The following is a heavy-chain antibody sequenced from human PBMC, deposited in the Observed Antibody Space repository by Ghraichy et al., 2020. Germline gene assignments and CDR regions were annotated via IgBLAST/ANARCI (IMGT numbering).Heavy chain of an antibody. D-gene: IGHD1-1*01. CDR1: GDSVSSNSGA. V-gene: IGHV6-1*01. CDR2: THFTSKRCN. CDR3: VTGQLVHRDDP. J-gene: IGHJ5*02. Sequence: SQTLSLTCVISGDSVSSNSGAWNWIRQSPSRGLEWLGRTHFTSKRCNDYAVSVNSRVASHPDTSLNQFSLRLNSVTPEDTAVFYCVTGQLVHRDDPWGQGTLVTVSS.